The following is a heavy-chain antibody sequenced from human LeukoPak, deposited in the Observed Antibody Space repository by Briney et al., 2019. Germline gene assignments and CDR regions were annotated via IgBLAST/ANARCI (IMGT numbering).Heavy chain of an antibody. Sequence: PSETLSLTCIVSGGSVSSGSYYWSWIRQPPGKGLEWIGYIYYSGSTNYNPSLKSRVTISVDTSKNQFPLKLKSVTAADTAVYYCARDLAESDAFGIWGQGTMVTVSS. CDR1: GGSVSSGSYY. V-gene: IGHV4-61*01. CDR2: IYYSGST. CDR3: ARDLAESDAFGI. J-gene: IGHJ3*02.